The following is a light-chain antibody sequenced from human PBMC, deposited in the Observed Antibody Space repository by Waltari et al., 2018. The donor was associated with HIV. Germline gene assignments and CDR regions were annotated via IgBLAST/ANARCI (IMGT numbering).Light chain of an antibody. CDR2: SNN. CDR3: STWDESQSFQV. J-gene: IGLJ3*02. Sequence: QPVLTQLPSMSGPPGQTVTISCSGSNSNIGSSSMYWYQHLPGTTPRLLIYSNNERPSGVPDRFSGSKSGTSASLTISGLRSEDEAEYYCSTWDESQSFQVFGGGTKVTVL. CDR1: NSNIGSSS. V-gene: IGLV1-47*01.